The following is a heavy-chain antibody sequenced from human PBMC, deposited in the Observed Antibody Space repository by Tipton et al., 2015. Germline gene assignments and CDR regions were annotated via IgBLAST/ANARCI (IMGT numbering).Heavy chain of an antibody. D-gene: IGHD5-18*01. V-gene: IGHV3-7*03. Sequence: SLRLSCLGSGFTFSDYWMTWVRQAPGKGLEWVANIKHDGSEKYYAASVEGRFTISRDNGGSSLFLQMNALRVEDTAVYYCALGYSYGSYYFDYWGQGTLVTVSS. CDR1: GFTFSDYW. J-gene: IGHJ4*02. CDR2: IKHDGSEK. CDR3: ALGYSYGSYYFDY.